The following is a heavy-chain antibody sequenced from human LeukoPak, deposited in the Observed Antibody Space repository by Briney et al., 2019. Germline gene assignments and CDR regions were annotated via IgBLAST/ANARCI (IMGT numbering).Heavy chain of an antibody. D-gene: IGHD3-9*01. CDR1: GFTFENYW. CDR2: IKRDGSEN. V-gene: IGHV3-7*01. CDR3: ARDPVSHYDVLTGYEGFDP. Sequence: GGSLRLSCAASGFTFENYWMNWVRQAPGKGLEWVASIKRDGSENYYVESVEGRFTVSRDNAKNSLYLQMNSLRAEDTAVYYCARDPVSHYDVLTGYEGFDPWGQGTLVIVSS. J-gene: IGHJ5*02.